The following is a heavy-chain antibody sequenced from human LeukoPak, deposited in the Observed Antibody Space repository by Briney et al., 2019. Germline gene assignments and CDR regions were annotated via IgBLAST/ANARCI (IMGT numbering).Heavy chain of an antibody. Sequence: GGSLRLSCAASGFTFSNYGMHWVRQAPGKGLEWVAAIWYDGSNKYYGDSVKGRFTISRDNSKNTLYLQMNRLRAEDTAAYYCARAGYGDPHFDFWGQGTLVTVSS. V-gene: IGHV3-33*01. CDR2: IWYDGSNK. CDR1: GFTFSNYG. J-gene: IGHJ4*02. D-gene: IGHD4-17*01. CDR3: ARAGYGDPHFDF.